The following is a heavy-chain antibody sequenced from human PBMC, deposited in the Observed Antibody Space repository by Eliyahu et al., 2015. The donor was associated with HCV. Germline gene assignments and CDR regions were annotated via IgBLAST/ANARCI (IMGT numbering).Heavy chain of an antibody. Sequence: STYYNPSLKSRVTISVDTSKNQFSLKLSSVTAADTAVYYCARQESITMIAFDYWGQGTLVTVSS. V-gene: IGHV4-39*01. J-gene: IGHJ4*02. CDR3: ARQESITMIAFDY. CDR2: ST. D-gene: IGHD3-22*01.